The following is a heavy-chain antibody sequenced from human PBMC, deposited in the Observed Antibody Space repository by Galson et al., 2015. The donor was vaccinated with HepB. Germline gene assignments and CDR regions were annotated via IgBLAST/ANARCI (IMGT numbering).Heavy chain of an antibody. CDR1: GFSLSTFG. D-gene: IGHD5-24*01. J-gene: IGHJ3*02. Sequence: SLRLSCAASGFSLSTFGMHWVRQAPGKGLEWVAVIGFDGTDKYSSDSVKGRFTISRHNSKNTLYLQMSSLRVEDTAVYYCARETRDGFDIWGQGTMVIVSS. CDR3: ARETRDGFDI. V-gene: IGHV3-33*01. CDR2: IGFDGTDK.